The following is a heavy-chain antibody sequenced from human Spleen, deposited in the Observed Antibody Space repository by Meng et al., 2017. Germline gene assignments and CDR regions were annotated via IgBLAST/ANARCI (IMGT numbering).Heavy chain of an antibody. CDR1: GYNFPDYW. CDR3: ARDEDISAAGKLFGDY. Sequence: QVQLVPVGAEVKKPGASVKVSCKPSGYNFPDYWLHWVRRAPGQGLEWMGRIDPKSGDTHYAQRFQGRVTMTGDTSISTAYMELSGLRSDDTAMYYCARDEDISAAGKLFGDYWGQGTLVTVSS. CDR2: IDPKSGDT. D-gene: IGHD6-13*01. J-gene: IGHJ4*02. V-gene: IGHV1-2*06.